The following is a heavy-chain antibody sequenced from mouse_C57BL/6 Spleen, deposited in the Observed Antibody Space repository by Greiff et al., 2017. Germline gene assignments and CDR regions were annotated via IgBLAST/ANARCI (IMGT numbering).Heavy chain of an antibody. V-gene: IGHV7-1*01. CDR3: ARDADDYDAPFAY. CDR1: GFTFSDFY. CDR2: SRNKANDYTT. Sequence: EVQLVESGGGLVQSGRSLRLSCATSGFTFSDFYMEWVRQAPGKGLEWIAASRNKANDYTTEYSASVKGRFIVSRDTSQSILYLQMNALRAEDTAIYYCARDADDYDAPFAYWGQGALVTVSA. J-gene: IGHJ3*01. D-gene: IGHD2-4*01.